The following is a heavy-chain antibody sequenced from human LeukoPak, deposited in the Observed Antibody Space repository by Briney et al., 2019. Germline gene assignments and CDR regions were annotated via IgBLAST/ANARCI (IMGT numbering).Heavy chain of an antibody. CDR2: ISYDGSNK. CDR3: ARARQLVPFDY. D-gene: IGHD6-6*01. CDR1: GFTFSSYA. J-gene: IGHJ4*02. Sequence: GRSLRLSCAASGFTFSSYAMHWVRQAPGKGLEWVAVISYDGSNKYYADSVKGRFTISRDNSKNTLYLQMNSLRAEDTAVYYCARARQLVPFDYWGQGTLVTVSS. V-gene: IGHV3-30*04.